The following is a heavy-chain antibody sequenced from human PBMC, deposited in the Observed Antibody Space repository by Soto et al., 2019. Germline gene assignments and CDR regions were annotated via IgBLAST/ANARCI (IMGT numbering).Heavy chain of an antibody. J-gene: IGHJ4*02. D-gene: IGHD3-10*01. CDR2: IHHSGTT. Sequence: PSETLSLTCTVYGGSFSSFYWSWIRQSPGKGLEWIGEIHHSGTTNYNPSLKSRVTISVDTSKNQFSLELTSVTAADTALYYCVSYGSGTYXSGYSFDFWSQGSLVT. CDR3: VSYGSGTYXSGYSFDF. CDR1: GGSFSSFY. V-gene: IGHV4-34*01.